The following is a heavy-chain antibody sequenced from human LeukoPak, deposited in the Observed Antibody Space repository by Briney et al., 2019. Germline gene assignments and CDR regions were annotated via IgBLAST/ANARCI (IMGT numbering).Heavy chain of an antibody. CDR1: GYSFTNYW. CDR3: ARHYEVGLNTAMVGGY. Sequence: GESLKISCKGSGYSFTNYWIGWVRQMPGKGLEWMGIIYPGDSDTRYSPSFQGQVTISADKSISTAYLQWSSLKASDTAMYYCARHYEVGLNTAMVGGYWGQGTLVTVSS. CDR2: IYPGDSDT. V-gene: IGHV5-51*01. D-gene: IGHD5-18*01. J-gene: IGHJ4*02.